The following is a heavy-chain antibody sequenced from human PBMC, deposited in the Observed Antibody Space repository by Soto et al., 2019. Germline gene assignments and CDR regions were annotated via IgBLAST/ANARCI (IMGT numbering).Heavy chain of an antibody. Sequence: QAQLVQSGAEVKKPGASANISCKASGYTFTRYNIHWVRQAPGQGLEGMGIIDTRGGSADYTQRFQGRVTMTRDTSTGTVYMELSSLGSEDTAVYYCARDLPRDLVRGSFDIWGQGTLVTVSS. D-gene: IGHD3-10*02. CDR1: GYTFTRYN. CDR3: ARDLPRDLVRGSFDI. CDR2: IDTRGGSA. J-gene: IGHJ3*02. V-gene: IGHV1-46*01.